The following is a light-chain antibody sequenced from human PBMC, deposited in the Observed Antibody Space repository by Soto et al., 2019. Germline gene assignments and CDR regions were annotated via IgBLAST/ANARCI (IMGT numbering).Light chain of an antibody. CDR3: QSFDSNLSGGV. J-gene: IGLJ2*01. CDR2: SNS. CDR1: GSNIGALYD. V-gene: IGLV1-40*01. Sequence: QSVLTQPPSVSGAPGQRVTISCTGSGSNIGALYDVHWYQQLPGRAPKLVIYSNSNRPSGVPDRFSGSKSGTSASLAITGLQAEDEGDYYCQSFDSNLSGGVFGGGTKLTVL.